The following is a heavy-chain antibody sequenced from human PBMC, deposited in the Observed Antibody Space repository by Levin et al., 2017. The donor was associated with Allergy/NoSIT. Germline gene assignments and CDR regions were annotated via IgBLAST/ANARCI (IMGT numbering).Heavy chain of an antibody. D-gene: IGHD1-7*01. J-gene: IGHJ4*02. CDR3: ARGKVGNTRGVFDY. CDR2: IYPGDSDT. CDR1: GYSFTTYW. Sequence: GESLKISCKGSGYSFTTYWIGWVRQMPGKGLECMGIIYPGDSDTRYSPSFQGQVTISVDKSISTAYLQWSSLKASDTAMYYCARGKVGNTRGVFDYWGQGTLATVSS. V-gene: IGHV5-51*01.